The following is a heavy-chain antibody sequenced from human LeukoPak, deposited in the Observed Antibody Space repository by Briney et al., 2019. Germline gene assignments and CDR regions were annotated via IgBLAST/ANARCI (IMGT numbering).Heavy chain of an antibody. CDR3: ARDLRVEYSSPSGDY. Sequence: ASVKVSCKASGYTFTSYGISWVRQAPGQGLEWMGWISAYNGNTNYAQKLQGRVTMTTDTSTSTAYMELRSLRSDDTAVYYCARDLRVEYSSPSGDYWGQGTLVTVS. CDR1: GYTFTSYG. D-gene: IGHD6-6*01. V-gene: IGHV1-18*01. J-gene: IGHJ4*02. CDR2: ISAYNGNT.